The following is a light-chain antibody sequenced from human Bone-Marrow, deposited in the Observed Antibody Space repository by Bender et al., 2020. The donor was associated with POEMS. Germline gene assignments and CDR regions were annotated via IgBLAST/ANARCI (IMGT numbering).Light chain of an antibody. J-gene: IGLJ2*01. CDR2: DVT. Sequence: QSALTQPASVSGSPGQSVTISCTGSINDIGSFNSVSWYLQHPGRAPQLIIYDVTKRPSGVPDRFSGAKSGNTASLTVSGLQLEDEGDYFCSSSAGTFTLIFGGGTRLTVL. CDR3: SSSAGTFTLI. CDR1: INDIGSFNS. V-gene: IGLV2-11*01.